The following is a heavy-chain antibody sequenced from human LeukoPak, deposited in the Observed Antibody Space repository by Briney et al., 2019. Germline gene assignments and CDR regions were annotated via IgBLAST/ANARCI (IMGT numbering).Heavy chain of an antibody. J-gene: IGHJ4*02. Sequence: GGSLRLLCAASGFTFNSYAMSGVRQAPGEGPEWVSDISGSGGSTYYEDPVQGRFTISRDNSQNTLYVQMDSLRDEATAVYYCAKGRSGEELWFGELSDYFDYWGQGTLVTVSS. CDR3: AKGRSGEELWFGELSDYFDY. CDR2: ISGSGGST. V-gene: IGHV3-23*01. CDR1: GFTFNSYA. D-gene: IGHD3-10*01.